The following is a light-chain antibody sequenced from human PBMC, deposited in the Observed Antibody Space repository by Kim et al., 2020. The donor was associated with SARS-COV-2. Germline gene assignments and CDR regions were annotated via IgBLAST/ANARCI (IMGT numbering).Light chain of an antibody. CDR3: NSRDSSGHHVV. CDR2: GKN. Sequence: SSELTQDPAVSVALGQTVRITCQGDSLRSYYASWYQQKPGQAPVLVIYGKNNRPSGIPDRSPGSSSGNTASLTITGAQAQDEADYYCNSRDSSGHHVVF. CDR1: SLRSYY. V-gene: IGLV3-19*01. J-gene: IGLJ2*01.